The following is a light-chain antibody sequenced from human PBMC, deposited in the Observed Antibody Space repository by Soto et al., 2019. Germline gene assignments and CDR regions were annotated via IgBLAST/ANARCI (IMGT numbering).Light chain of an antibody. CDR2: DAS. V-gene: IGKV3-11*01. Sequence: EIVWTQSPATLSLSPGERATLSCSASQSVSSYLDWYQQKPGQAPRLLIYDASNKATGIPARFSGSGSGTDFTLTISSLEPEYFAVYYCQQRSNWPPYTLGQGTKLQIK. J-gene: IGKJ2*01. CDR1: QSVSSY. CDR3: QQRSNWPPYT.